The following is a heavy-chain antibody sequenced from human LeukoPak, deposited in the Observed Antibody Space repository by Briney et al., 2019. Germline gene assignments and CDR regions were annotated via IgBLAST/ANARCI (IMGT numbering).Heavy chain of an antibody. Sequence: PSETLSLTCTVSGGSISSSSYYWGWIRQPPGKGLEWIGSIYYSGSTYYNPSLKSRVTISVDTPKNQFSLKLTSVTAADTAVYYCARHGGDFDYWGQGTLVTVSS. CDR2: IYYSGST. CDR1: GGSISSSSYY. V-gene: IGHV4-39*01. J-gene: IGHJ4*02. CDR3: ARHGGDFDY. D-gene: IGHD2-21*01.